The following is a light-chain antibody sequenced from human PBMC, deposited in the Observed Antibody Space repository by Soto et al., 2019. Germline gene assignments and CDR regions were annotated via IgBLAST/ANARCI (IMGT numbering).Light chain of an antibody. CDR3: CSYGGPRI. J-gene: IGLJ2*01. CDR1: SSDVGAYNF. V-gene: IGLV2-8*01. CDR2: EVT. Sequence: QSALTQPPSASGSPGQSVTISCTGTSSDVGAYNFVSWYQQYPGKAPKLMIYEVTNRPSGVPARFSGSKSGNTASLTVSGLQAEDESGNYCCSYGGPRIFGGGTKLTVL.